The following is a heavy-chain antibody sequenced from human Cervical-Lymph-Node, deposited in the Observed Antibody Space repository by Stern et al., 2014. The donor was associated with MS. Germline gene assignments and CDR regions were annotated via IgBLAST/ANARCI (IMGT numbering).Heavy chain of an antibody. CDR3: VRALGSSSFRYWFDP. V-gene: IGHV4-4*02. J-gene: IGHJ5*02. Sequence: VQLVESGPGLVKPSGTLSLTCAVSGDSISSSNWWGWVRQSPGKGLEWVGDIYHAGTTNYNSTLKSRLTISADNSKNQFSLKLTSVTAADTAVYYCVRALGSSSFRYWFDPWGQGTLVIVSS. CDR2: IYHAGTT. D-gene: IGHD6-13*01. CDR1: GDSISSSNW.